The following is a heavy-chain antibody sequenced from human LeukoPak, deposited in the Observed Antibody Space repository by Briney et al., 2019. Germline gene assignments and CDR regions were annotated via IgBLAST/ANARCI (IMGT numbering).Heavy chain of an antibody. CDR3: ARHVWTSSSSDY. CDR1: GGSISTSSYY. CDR2: IYYSGST. D-gene: IGHD6-6*01. V-gene: IGHV4-39*01. Sequence: SETLSLTCTVSGGSISTSSYYWGWIRQPPGKGLEWIGSIYYSGSTYCSPSLKSRVTISVDTSKNQFSLKLSSVTAADTAMYYCARHVWTSSSSDYWGQGTLVTVSS. J-gene: IGHJ4*02.